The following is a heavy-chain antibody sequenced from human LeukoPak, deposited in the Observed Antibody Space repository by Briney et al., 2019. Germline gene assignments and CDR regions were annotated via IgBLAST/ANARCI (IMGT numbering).Heavy chain of an antibody. D-gene: IGHD6-19*01. J-gene: IGHJ4*02. CDR2: ISGSGGST. V-gene: IGHV3-23*01. Sequence: GASLRLSCAASGFTFSSYAMSRVRQAPGKGLEWVSAISGSGGSTYYADSVKGRFTISRDNSKNTLYLQMNSLRAEDTAVYYCAKDVGSSGLLDYWGQGTLVTVSS. CDR1: GFTFSSYA. CDR3: AKDVGSSGLLDY.